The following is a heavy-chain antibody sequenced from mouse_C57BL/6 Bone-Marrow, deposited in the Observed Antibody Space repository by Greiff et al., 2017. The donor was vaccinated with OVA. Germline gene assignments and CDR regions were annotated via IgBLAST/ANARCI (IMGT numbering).Heavy chain of an antibody. CDR1: GFNIKDDY. D-gene: IGHD2-1*01. CDR2: IDPENGDT. V-gene: IGHV14-4*01. CDR3: TTIYYGNYGGKPHWYFDV. Sequence: VQLQQSGAELVRPGASVKLSCTASGFNIKDDYMHWVKQRPEQGLEGIGWIDPENGDTEYASKFQGKATITADTSSNTAYLQLSSLTSEDTAVYYCTTIYYGNYGGKPHWYFDVWGTGTTVTVSS. J-gene: IGHJ1*03.